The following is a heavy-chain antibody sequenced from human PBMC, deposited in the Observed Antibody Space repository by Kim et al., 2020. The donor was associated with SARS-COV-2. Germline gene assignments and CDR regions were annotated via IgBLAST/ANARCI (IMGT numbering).Heavy chain of an antibody. Sequence: SVKGRFTISRDTSQTTLYLQINSLRAEDTAVYYCAQSNAYGDYYYYGMDVWGQGTTVTVSS. V-gene: IGHV3-23*03. D-gene: IGHD4-17*01. J-gene: IGHJ6*02. CDR3: AQSNAYGDYYYYGMDV.